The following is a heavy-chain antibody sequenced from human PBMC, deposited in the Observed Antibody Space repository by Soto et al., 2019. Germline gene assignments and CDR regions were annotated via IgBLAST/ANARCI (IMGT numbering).Heavy chain of an antibody. J-gene: IGHJ4*02. D-gene: IGHD2-21*01. V-gene: IGHV5-51*01. CDR2: IYPGDSDT. CDR1: GYRCTNYW. CDR3: ARQAYLFDGHAVGY. Sequence: GASLTVSCKGSGYRCTNYWIGRVRQVPEKGLEWMGVIYPGDSDTRFSPSFQGQVTISADKSIYTAYLQWSSLKASDTAMYYCARQAYLFDGHAVGYWGQGTLVTVSS.